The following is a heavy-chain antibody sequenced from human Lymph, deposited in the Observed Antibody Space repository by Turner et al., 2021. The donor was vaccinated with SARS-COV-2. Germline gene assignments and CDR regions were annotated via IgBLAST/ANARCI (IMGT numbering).Heavy chain of an antibody. J-gene: IGHJ5*02. Sequence: QVQPVQSGASVKKPGASVTVSCKASGYIFTSYDNNWVRQATGQGLEWMGWMNPKSSNTGYAQKFQGRVSMTRNTSISTAYMELGSRRSEDTAVYYCARKVCGGYSSSWCLSDWCGPWGQGTLVTVSS. V-gene: IGHV1-8*01. CDR3: ARKVCGGYSSSWCLSDWCGP. D-gene: IGHD6-13*01. CDR2: MNPKSSNT. CDR1: GYIFTSYD.